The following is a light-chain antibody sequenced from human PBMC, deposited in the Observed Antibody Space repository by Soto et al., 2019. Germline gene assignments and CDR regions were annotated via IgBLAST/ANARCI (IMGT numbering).Light chain of an antibody. CDR3: AAWDDSRSVLYV. CDR1: SSNIGSNY. J-gene: IGLJ1*01. CDR2: SNN. Sequence: QSVLTQPPSASGTPGQRVTISCSGSSSNIGSNYVYWYQQLPGTAPKLLIYSNNQRPSGVPDRFSGSKSGTSASLAISGLRSEDEADYYCAAWDDSRSVLYVFGTGTKLTVL. V-gene: IGLV1-47*02.